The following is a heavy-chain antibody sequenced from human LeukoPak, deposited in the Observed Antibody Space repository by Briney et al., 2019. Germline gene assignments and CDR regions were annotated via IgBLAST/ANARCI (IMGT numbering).Heavy chain of an antibody. V-gene: IGHV2-5*01. J-gene: IGHJ5*02. CDR3: AHCHSYLHPGWFDP. Sequence: SGPTLVKPTQTLTLTCTFSGFSLSTSGVGVGWIRQPPGKALEWLALIYWNDDKRYSPSLKSRLTITKDTSKNQVVLTMTNMDPVDTATYYCAHCHSYLHPGWFDPWGQGTLATVSS. CDR1: GFSLSTSGVG. D-gene: IGHD5-18*01. CDR2: IYWNDDK.